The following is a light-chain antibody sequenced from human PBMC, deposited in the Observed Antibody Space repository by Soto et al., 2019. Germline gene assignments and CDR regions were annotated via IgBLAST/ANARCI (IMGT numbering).Light chain of an antibody. Sequence: EILMRHPPATLSLSPGGRATLSCRAPQSVSSNVAWYQQLPGQTPRLLISGPATRAGGTSVRFSGSGSGKDFTITISSLQSEDSAVYYCQQYNNWITFGQGTRLEIK. J-gene: IGKJ5*01. CDR2: GPA. V-gene: IGKV3-15*01. CDR1: QSVSSN. CDR3: QQYNNWIT.